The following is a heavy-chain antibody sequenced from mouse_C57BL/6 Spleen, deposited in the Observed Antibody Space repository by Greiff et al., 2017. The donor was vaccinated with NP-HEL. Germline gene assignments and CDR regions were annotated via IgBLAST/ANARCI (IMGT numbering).Heavy chain of an antibody. CDR3: APDSSGYNFDY. J-gene: IGHJ2*01. V-gene: IGHV1-82*01. Sequence: QVQLQQSGPELVKPGASVKISCKASGYAFSSSWMNWVKQRPGKGLEWIGRIYPGDGDTNYNGKFKGKATLTADKSSSTAYMQLSSLTSEDSAVYFCAPDSSGYNFDYWGQGTTLTVSS. D-gene: IGHD3-2*02. CDR1: GYAFSSSW. CDR2: IYPGDGDT.